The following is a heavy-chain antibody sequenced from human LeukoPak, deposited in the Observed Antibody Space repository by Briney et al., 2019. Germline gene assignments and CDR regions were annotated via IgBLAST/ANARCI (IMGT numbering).Heavy chain of an antibody. CDR2: MNPDSGDT. J-gene: IGHJ4*02. Sequence: ASVKVSCKASGYTFTSYEINWVRQAAGHGLEWMGWMNPDSGDTASAQRFQGRITMTRSTSITTAYVELSGLTSEDTAVYYCARGLGSYDSSELTWPMISFWGQGTQVTVSS. CDR1: GYTFTSYE. CDR3: ARGLGSYDSSELTWPMISF. D-gene: IGHD3-22*01. V-gene: IGHV1-8*01.